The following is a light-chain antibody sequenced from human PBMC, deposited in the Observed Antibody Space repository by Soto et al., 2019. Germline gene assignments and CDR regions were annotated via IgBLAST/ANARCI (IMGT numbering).Light chain of an antibody. V-gene: IGLV2-23*01. J-gene: IGLJ1*01. CDR1: SSDIGNYNT. CDR3: CSYAGSATFV. CDR2: EDS. Sequence: QSALTQPASVSGSPGQSITISCSGTSSDIGNYNTVSWYQHHPGKAPKLIIYEDSKRPSGVSDRFSGSKSGNTASLTISGLQAEDETDYYCCSYAGSATFVFGTAIKVAVL.